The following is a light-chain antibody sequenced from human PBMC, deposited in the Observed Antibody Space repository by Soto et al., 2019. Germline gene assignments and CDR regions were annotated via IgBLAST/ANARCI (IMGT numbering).Light chain of an antibody. V-gene: IGKV3-15*01. J-gene: IGKJ1*01. CDR1: QGVSSN. CDR2: GAS. Sequence: EIVMTQSPATLSVSPGERATLSCRASQGVSSNLAWYQQKPGQAPRLLIYGASTRATGIPARFSGSGSGTELTLTISSLQSEDFAVYYCQQYNNWPRTFGQGTKVDIK. CDR3: QQYNNWPRT.